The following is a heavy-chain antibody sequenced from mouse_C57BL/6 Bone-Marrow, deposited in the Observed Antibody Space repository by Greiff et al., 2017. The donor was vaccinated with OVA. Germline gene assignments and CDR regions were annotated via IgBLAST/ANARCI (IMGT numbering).Heavy chain of an antibody. CDR1: GYTFTSYW. D-gene: IGHD2-5*01. CDR2: IDPSDSYT. Sequence: QVQLQQPGAELVRPGTSVKLSCKASGYTFTSYWMHWVKQRPGQGLEWIGVIDPSDSYTNYNQKFKGKATLTVDTSSSTAYMQLSSLTSEDSAVYYCARRRSYYSNLFDYWGQGTTLTVSS. CDR3: ARRRSYYSNLFDY. J-gene: IGHJ2*01. V-gene: IGHV1-59*01.